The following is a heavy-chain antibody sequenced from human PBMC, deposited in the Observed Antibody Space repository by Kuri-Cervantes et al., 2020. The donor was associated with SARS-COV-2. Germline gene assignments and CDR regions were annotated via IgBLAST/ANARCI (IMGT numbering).Heavy chain of an antibody. V-gene: IGHV3-66*01. CDR1: GFTVSSKY. D-gene: IGHD2-15*01. CDR3: ARDGVGGYCSGGSCYEDDALDI. J-gene: IGHJ3*02. Sequence: GGSLRLSCAASGFTVSSKYMSWVRQAPGKGLEWVSVIYSGANTAYADSVKGRFTISRDNSKNTLYLQMNSLRAEDTAVYYCARDGVGGYCSGGSCYEDDALDIWGQGTMVTVSS. CDR2: IYSGANT.